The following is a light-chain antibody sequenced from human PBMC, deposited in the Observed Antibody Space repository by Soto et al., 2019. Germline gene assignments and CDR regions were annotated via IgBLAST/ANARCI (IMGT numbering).Light chain of an antibody. CDR1: QSTSSY. V-gene: IGKV1-39*01. CDR3: QQYNSYPWT. J-gene: IGKJ1*01. CDR2: AAS. Sequence: DIQMTQSPSSLSASVGDRLTITCRASQSTSSYLNWYQQKPGKAPKLLIYAASSLESGVPSRFSGSGSGTEFTLAISSLQPDDFATYYCQQYNSYPWTFGQGTKVDIK.